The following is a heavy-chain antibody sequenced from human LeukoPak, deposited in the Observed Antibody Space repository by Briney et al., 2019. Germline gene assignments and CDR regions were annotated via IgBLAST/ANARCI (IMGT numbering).Heavy chain of an antibody. Sequence: PGGSLRLSCAASGFTFSGYSMNWVRQAPGKGLEWVSSISSSSYIYYADSVKGRFTISRDNAKNSLYLQMNSLRAEDTAVYYCARDTVTMVRGVPYYFDYWGQGTLVTVSS. D-gene: IGHD3-10*01. V-gene: IGHV3-21*01. CDR1: GFTFSGYS. J-gene: IGHJ4*02. CDR3: ARDTVTMVRGVPYYFDY. CDR2: ISSSSYI.